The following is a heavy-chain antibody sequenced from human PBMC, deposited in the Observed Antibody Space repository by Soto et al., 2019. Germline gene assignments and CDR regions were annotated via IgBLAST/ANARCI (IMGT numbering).Heavy chain of an antibody. J-gene: IGHJ6*02. CDR2: IFSDNER. CDR3: ARMNVDSYQFYYAMDA. CDR1: GFSLTTGKMG. V-gene: IGHV2-26*01. Sequence: ESGPTLVNPTETLTLTCTVSGFSLTTGKMGVSWIRQPPGKALEWLAHIFSDNERSYSTSLQGRLTISKDTSGSQVVLSMTNVDPVDTATYYCARMNVDSYQFYYAMDAWGQGTTVTVSS. D-gene: IGHD4-17*01.